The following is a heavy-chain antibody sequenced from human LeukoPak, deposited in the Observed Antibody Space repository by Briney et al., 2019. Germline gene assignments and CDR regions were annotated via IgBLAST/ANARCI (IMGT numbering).Heavy chain of an antibody. Sequence: ASVKVSCKASGYTFTGYYMHWVRQAPGQGLEWMGWINPNSGGTNYAQKFQGRVTMTRDTSISTAYMELRSLRSDDTAVYYCARDPHYYDSRGGYFDYWGQGTLVTVSS. J-gene: IGHJ4*02. CDR1: GYTFTGYY. D-gene: IGHD3-22*01. CDR2: INPNSGGT. V-gene: IGHV1-2*02. CDR3: ARDPHYYDSRGGYFDY.